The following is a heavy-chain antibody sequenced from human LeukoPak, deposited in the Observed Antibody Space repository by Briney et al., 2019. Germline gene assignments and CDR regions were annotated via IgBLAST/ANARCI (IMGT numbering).Heavy chain of an antibody. D-gene: IGHD4-17*01. CDR1: GGSFSSYF. V-gene: IGHV4-34*01. J-gene: IGHJ4*02. Sequence: PSETLSLTCAGYGGSFSSYFWTWIRQTPGKGLEWIGEINHSGTTNYNPSLKSRVTMSVDTSKNQFSLKLSSVTAADTAVYYCARGVTVTTRFDYWGQGTLVTVSS. CDR3: ARGVTVTTRFDY. CDR2: INHSGTT.